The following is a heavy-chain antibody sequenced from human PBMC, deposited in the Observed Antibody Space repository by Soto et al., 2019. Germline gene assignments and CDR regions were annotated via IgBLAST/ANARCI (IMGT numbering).Heavy chain of an antibody. Sequence: PSETLSLTCAVYGGSFSGYYWSWIRQPPGKGLEWIGEINHSGSTNYNPSLKSRVTISVDTSKNQFSLKLSPVTAADTAVYYCARGGRYSSSWYKMKYYFDYWGQGTLVTVSS. CDR2: INHSGST. V-gene: IGHV4-34*01. CDR1: GGSFSGYY. D-gene: IGHD6-13*01. J-gene: IGHJ4*02. CDR3: ARGGRYSSSWYKMKYYFDY.